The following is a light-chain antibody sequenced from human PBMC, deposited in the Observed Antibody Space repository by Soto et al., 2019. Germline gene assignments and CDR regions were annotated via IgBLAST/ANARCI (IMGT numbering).Light chain of an antibody. CDR1: HYVYSN. CDR3: QQYHNLWT. J-gene: IGKJ1*01. V-gene: IGKV3-15*01. CDR2: RAS. Sequence: EIVMTQSPATLSMSLGERATLSCTASHYVYSNVAWFQQRPGQAPRLLIYRASARATGTPARFSGSGSGTEFTLTITSLQSEDFAVYYCQQYHNLWTFGQGTKVDIK.